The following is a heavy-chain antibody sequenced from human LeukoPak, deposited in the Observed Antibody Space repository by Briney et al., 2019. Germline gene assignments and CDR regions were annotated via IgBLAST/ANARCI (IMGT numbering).Heavy chain of an antibody. CDR1: GGSFSGYY. CDR3: ARGHYYGSGSFDY. D-gene: IGHD3-10*01. CDR2: INHSGST. J-gene: IGHJ4*02. Sequence: SETLSLTCAVYGGSFSGYYWSWIRQPPGKGLEWIGEINHSGSTNYNPSLKSRVTISVDTSKNQFSLKLSSVTAADTAVYYCARGHYYGSGSFDYWGQGTLVTVSS. V-gene: IGHV4-34*01.